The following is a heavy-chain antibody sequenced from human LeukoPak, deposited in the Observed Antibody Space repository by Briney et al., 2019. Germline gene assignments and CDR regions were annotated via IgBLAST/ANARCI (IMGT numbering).Heavy chain of an antibody. CDR2: IRQDGSET. CDR1: GFTFSRYW. J-gene: IGHJ4*02. V-gene: IGHV3-7*01. D-gene: IGHD2-15*01. Sequence: PGGSLRLSCAASGFTFSRYWMSWVRQPPGKGLEWVANIRQDGSETYYVDSVKGRFTISRDNAKNTLYLQMNSLRAEDTAVYYCARDYRKSDCSGGSCYPDYWGQGTLVTVSS. CDR3: ARDYRKSDCSGGSCYPDY.